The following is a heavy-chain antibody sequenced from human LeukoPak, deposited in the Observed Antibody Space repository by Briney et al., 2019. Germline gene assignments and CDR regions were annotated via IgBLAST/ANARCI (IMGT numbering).Heavy chain of an antibody. D-gene: IGHD3-10*01. J-gene: IGHJ5*02. Sequence: SETLSLTCTVSGGSTSSYYWSWIRQPPRQGLERIGYIYYSGSTNYNASLTSRVTISVDTSKNQFSLKLSSVTAADTAVSYCARGARITMIRGVINWFDPWGQGTLVTVSS. CDR2: IYYSGST. CDR3: ARGARITMIRGVINWFDP. V-gene: IGHV4-59*01. CDR1: GGSTSSYY.